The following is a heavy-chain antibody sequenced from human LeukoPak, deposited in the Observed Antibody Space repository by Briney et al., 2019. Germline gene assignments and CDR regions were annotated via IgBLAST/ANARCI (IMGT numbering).Heavy chain of an antibody. D-gene: IGHD1-26*01. Sequence: GRSLRLSCAASGFSFDDFAMHWVRQAPGRGLEWVSGISWNSGSITYADSVKGRFTISRDNAKSSLYLQMDSLRTVDTALYYCAKGDWLDYWGQGTLVTVSS. CDR2: ISWNSGSI. J-gene: IGHJ4*02. CDR3: AKGDWLDY. CDR1: GFSFDDFA. V-gene: IGHV3-9*01.